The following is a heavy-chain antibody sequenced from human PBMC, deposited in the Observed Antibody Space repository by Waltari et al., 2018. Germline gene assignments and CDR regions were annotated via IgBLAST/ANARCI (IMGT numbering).Heavy chain of an antibody. J-gene: IGHJ4*02. CDR1: GGSFSNSY. CDR3: ARVGPNTQLADL. Sequence: QVQLQESGPGLVKPSETLSLTCSVSGGSFSNSYWSWIRQSATKGLEWIGRINVDGRSNDNPSLESRVTRSGDPFKSQFSLQLTSLPAADTAVYYCARVGPNTQLADLWGQGMLVTVST. CDR2: INVDGRS. D-gene: IGHD6-13*01. V-gene: IGHV4-4*07.